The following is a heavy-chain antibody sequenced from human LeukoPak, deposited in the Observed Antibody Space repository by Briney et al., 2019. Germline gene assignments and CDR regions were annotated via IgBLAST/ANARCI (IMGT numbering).Heavy chain of an antibody. CDR3: AKGPTNEDYDILTGYYIDYFDY. Sequence: PGGSLRLSCAASGFTFSSYATSWVRQAPGKGLEWVSAISGSGGSTYYADSVKGRFTISRDNSKNTLYLQMNSLRAEDTAVYYCAKGPTNEDYDILTGYYIDYFDYWGQGTLVTVSS. V-gene: IGHV3-23*01. J-gene: IGHJ4*02. D-gene: IGHD3-9*01. CDR2: ISGSGGST. CDR1: GFTFSSYA.